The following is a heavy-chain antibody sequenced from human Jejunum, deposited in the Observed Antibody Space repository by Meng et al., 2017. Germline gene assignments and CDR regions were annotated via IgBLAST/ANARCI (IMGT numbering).Heavy chain of an antibody. J-gene: IGHJ5*02. Sequence: SETLSLTCTLSGGSISSSDYYWGWIRQPPGKGLEWVGSVYYRGNTYYNPSLKSRVTISVDTSKNQFSLKWSSVTAADTALYYCARESGVTAAGTDYNWFDPWGRGTLVTVSS. D-gene: IGHD6-13*01. V-gene: IGHV4-39*07. CDR2: VYYRGNT. CDR1: GGSISSSDYY. CDR3: ARESGVTAAGTDYNWFDP.